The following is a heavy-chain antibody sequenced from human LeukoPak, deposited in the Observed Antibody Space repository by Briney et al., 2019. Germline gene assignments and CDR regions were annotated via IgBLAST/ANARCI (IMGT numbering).Heavy chain of an antibody. V-gene: IGHV4-59*01. CDR3: ARARRYYYGSGSYQHYCYYYMDV. D-gene: IGHD3-10*01. Sequence: SETLSLTCTVSGGSISRYYWSWIRQPPGKGLEWIGYIYYSGSTNYNPSLKSRVTISVDTSKNQFSLKLSSVTAADTAVYYCARARRYYYGSGSYQHYCYYYMDVWGKGTTVTISS. CDR2: IYYSGST. CDR1: GGSISRYY. J-gene: IGHJ6*03.